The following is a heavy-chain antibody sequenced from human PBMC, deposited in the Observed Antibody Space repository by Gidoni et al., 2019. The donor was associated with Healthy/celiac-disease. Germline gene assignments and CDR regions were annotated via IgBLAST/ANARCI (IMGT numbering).Heavy chain of an antibody. CDR1: RFTFRCYA. V-gene: IGHV3-64D*09. D-gene: IGHD3-22*01. CDR2: ISSNGGST. J-gene: IGHJ4*02. CDR3: VRNMIVVVIGGPFDY. Sequence: EVQLVESGGGLVQPGGSLRLSCSASRFTFRCYAMHWGRQAPGKGLEYVSAISSNGGSTYYADSVKGRFTISRDNSKNTLYLQMSSLRAEDTAVYYCVRNMIVVVIGGPFDYWGQGTLVTVSS.